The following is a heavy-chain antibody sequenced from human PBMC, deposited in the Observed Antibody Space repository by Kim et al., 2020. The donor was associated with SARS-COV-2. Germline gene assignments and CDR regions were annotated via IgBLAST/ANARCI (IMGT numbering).Heavy chain of an antibody. J-gene: IGHJ6*02. Sequence: SETLSLTCTVSGGSISSSSYYWGWIRQPPGKGLEWIGSIYYSGSTYYNPSLKSRVTISVDTSKNQFSLKLSSVTAADTAVYYCARLGIAVAGTGDYYYYGMDVWGQGTTVTVSS. V-gene: IGHV4-39*01. D-gene: IGHD6-19*01. CDR1: GGSISSSSYY. CDR3: ARLGIAVAGTGDYYYYGMDV. CDR2: IYYSGST.